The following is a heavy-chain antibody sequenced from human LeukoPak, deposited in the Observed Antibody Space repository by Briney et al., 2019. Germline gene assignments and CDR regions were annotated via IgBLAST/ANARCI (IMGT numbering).Heavy chain of an antibody. CDR3: TRPESDWFDP. D-gene: IGHD1-14*01. CDR2: IRSKANSYAT. CDR1: GFTFSGSA. Sequence: GGSLRLSCAASGFTFSGSAMHWVRQASGKGLEWVGRIRSKANSYATAYAASVKGRFTISRDDSKNTAYLQMNSLKTEDTAVYYCTRPESDWFDPWGQGTLVTVSS. J-gene: IGHJ5*02. V-gene: IGHV3-73*01.